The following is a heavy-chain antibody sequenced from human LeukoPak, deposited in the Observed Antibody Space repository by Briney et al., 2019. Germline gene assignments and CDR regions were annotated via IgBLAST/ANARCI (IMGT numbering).Heavy chain of an antibody. D-gene: IGHD3-10*01. J-gene: IGHJ4*02. V-gene: IGHV3-7*01. CDR1: GFTFRSYW. CDR2: IKQDGSEK. CDR3: ARSRRFGEFDY. Sequence: QTGGSLRLSCAASGFTFRSYWMSWVRQAPGKGPEWVANIKQDGSEKYYVDSVKGRFTISRDNAKNSLYLQMNSLRAEDTAVYYCARSRRFGEFDYWGQGTLVTVSS.